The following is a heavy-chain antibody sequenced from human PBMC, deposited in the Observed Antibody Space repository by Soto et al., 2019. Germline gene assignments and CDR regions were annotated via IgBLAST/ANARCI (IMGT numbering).Heavy chain of an antibody. J-gene: IGHJ6*02. V-gene: IGHV5-51*01. CDR2: IYPGDSDT. Sequence: GESLKISCKGSGYSFTSYWIGWVRQMPGKGLEWMGIIYPGDSDTRYSPSFQGQVTISADKSISTAYLQWSSLKASDTAMSYCATRPCSGGSCYSSYYGMDVWGQGTTVTVSS. CDR1: GYSFTSYW. CDR3: ATRPCSGGSCYSSYYGMDV. D-gene: IGHD2-15*01.